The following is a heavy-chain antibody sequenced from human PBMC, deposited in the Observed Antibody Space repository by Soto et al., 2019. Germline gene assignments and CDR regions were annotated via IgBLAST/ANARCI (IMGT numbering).Heavy chain of an antibody. CDR3: AKDTRISGDLPWYFDL. CDR1: GFTFSSYG. V-gene: IGHV3-30*18. J-gene: IGHJ2*01. CDR2: ISYDGSNK. D-gene: IGHD3-10*01. Sequence: GGSLRLSCAASGFTFSSYGMHWVRQAPGKGLEWVAVISYDGSNKYYADSVKGRFTISRDNSKNTLYLQMNSLRAEDTAVYYCAKDTRISGDLPWYFDLWGRGTLVTVSS.